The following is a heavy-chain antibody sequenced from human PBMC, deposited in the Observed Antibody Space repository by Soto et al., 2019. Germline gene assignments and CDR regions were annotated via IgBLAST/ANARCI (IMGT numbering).Heavy chain of an antibody. CDR1: GFTFGDYA. CDR2: IRSKAYGGTT. Sequence: GGSLRLSCTASGFTFGDYAMSWFRQAPGKGLEWVGFIRSKAYGGTTEYAASVKGRFTISRDDSKSIAYLQMNSLKTEDTAVYHCTRDRPRSPDMYYYDSSGWYYFDYWGQGTLVTVSS. D-gene: IGHD3-22*01. V-gene: IGHV3-49*03. CDR3: TRDRPRSPDMYYYDSSGWYYFDY. J-gene: IGHJ4*02.